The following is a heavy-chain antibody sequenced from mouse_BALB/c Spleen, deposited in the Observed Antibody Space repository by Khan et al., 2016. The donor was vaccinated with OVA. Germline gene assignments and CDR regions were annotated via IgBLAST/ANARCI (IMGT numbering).Heavy chain of an antibody. Sequence: QVQLEVSGAELVKPGASVKLSCKASGYTFTSYYIYWVKQRPGQGLEWIGEINPSDGDTNFNEKFKRKATLTVDKSSSTVYMQISSLTSEDSAVYYCTRSGYGTFAYWGQGTLVTVSA. CDR1: GYTFTSYY. D-gene: IGHD2-1*01. J-gene: IGHJ3*01. V-gene: IGHV1S81*02. CDR3: TRSGYGTFAY. CDR2: INPSDGDT.